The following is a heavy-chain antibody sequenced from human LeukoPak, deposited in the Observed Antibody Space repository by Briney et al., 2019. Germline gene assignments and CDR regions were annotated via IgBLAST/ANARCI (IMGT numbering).Heavy chain of an antibody. D-gene: IGHD3-22*01. CDR3: ARAPPHYYDSSGPVRYFQH. CDR1: GGSFSGYY. Sequence: NPSETLSLTCAVYGGSFSGYYWSWIRQPPGKGLEWIGEINHSGSTNYNPSLKSRVTISVDTSKNQFSLKLSSVTASDTAVYYCARAPPHYYDSSGPVRYFQHWGQGTLVTVSS. V-gene: IGHV4-34*01. CDR2: INHSGST. J-gene: IGHJ1*01.